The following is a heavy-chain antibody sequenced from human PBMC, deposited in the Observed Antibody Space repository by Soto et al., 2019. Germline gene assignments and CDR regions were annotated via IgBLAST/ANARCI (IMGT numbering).Heavy chain of an antibody. J-gene: IGHJ4*02. Sequence: EVPVLESGGGLIQPGGSLTLSCAVSGFTFSIYAMSWVRQAPGKGLEWVSGISGSGGSTYYADSVKGRFTISRDNSKNTLYLQMNSLRAEDTAVYYCAKREGYGVVDYWGQGTLVTVSS. V-gene: IGHV3-23*01. D-gene: IGHD5-12*01. CDR2: ISGSGGST. CDR1: GFTFSIYA. CDR3: AKREGYGVVDY.